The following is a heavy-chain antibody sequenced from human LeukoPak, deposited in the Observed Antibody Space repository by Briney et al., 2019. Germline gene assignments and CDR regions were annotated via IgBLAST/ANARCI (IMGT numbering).Heavy chain of an antibody. J-gene: IGHJ3*02. CDR2: ISSNGGST. Sequence: GGSLRLSCSAPGFNFNNYAMNWVRQAPGKGLEYVSAISSNGGSTYYADSVKGRCTISRDNSKNTLYLQMSSLRAEDTAVYYCGLAAYYYDSSGSDDAFDIWGQGTMVIVSS. CDR3: GLAAYYYDSSGSDDAFDI. D-gene: IGHD3-22*01. V-gene: IGHV3-64D*08. CDR1: GFNFNNYA.